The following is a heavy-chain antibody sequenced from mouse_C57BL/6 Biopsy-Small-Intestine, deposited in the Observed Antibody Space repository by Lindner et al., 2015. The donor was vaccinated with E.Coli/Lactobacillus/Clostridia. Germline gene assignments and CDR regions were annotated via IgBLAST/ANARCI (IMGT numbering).Heavy chain of an antibody. D-gene: IGHD2-1*01. V-gene: IGHV1-82*01. Sequence: VQLQESGAELVKPGASVKLSCKASGYTFTSYDINWLKQRPGNDLEWIGRIYPGDGDTQYNGKFKGKATLTADKSSSTAYLQLSSLTSEDSGIYFCAPYGNLDYWGQGTSLTVSS. CDR1: GYTFTSYD. CDR3: APYGNLDY. CDR2: IYPGDGDT. J-gene: IGHJ2*03.